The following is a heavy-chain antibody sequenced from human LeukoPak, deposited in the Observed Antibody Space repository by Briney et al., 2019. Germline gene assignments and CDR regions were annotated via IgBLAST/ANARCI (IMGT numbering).Heavy chain of an antibody. CDR2: IYTSGST. CDR1: GGSISTSNYY. J-gene: IGHJ6*04. CDR3: ATETRGIAGV. V-gene: IGHV4-39*07. Sequence: PSETLSLTCTVSGGSISTSNYYWGWIRQPPGKGLEWIGRIYTSGSTNYNPSLKSRVTMSVDTSKNQFSLKLSSVTAADTAVYYCATETRGIAGVWGKGTTVTVSS. D-gene: IGHD6-13*01.